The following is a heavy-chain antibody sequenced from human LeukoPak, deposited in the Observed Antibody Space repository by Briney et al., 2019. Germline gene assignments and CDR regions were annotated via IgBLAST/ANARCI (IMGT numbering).Heavy chain of an antibody. CDR3: AKVSSGQQPEN. D-gene: IGHD6-13*01. CDR1: GFTFSSYG. J-gene: IGHJ4*02. CDR2: ISYDGSNK. V-gene: IGHV3-30*18. Sequence: PGGSLRLSCAASGFTFSSYGMHWVRQAPGKGLEWVAVISYDGSNKYYADSVKGRFTISRDNSKNTLYLQMNSLRAEDTGMYYCAKVSSGQQPENWGQGTLVTVSS.